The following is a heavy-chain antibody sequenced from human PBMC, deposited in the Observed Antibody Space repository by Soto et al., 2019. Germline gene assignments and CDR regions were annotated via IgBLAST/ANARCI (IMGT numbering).Heavy chain of an antibody. CDR1: GGTISSGGYD. CDR3: ARDYYYYGMDV. CDR2: IYYSGST. V-gene: IGHV4-31*02. Sequence: PSGSLSLTCTFSGGTISSGGYDWSWIRQHPGKGLEWIGYIYYSGSTYYNPSLKSRVTISVDTSKNQFSLKLSSVTAADTAVYYCARDYYYYGMDVWGQGTTVTVSS. J-gene: IGHJ6*02.